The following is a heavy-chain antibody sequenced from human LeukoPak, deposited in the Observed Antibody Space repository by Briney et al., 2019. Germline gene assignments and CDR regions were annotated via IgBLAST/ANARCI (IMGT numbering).Heavy chain of an antibody. CDR1: GFTFSNYA. D-gene: IGHD2-21*01. CDR3: AKGLSAAGDYYFDY. Sequence: GGSLRLSCAASGFTFSNYAMSWVRQAPGKGLEWLSTISGSGGSTYYADSVKGRFTISRDNSKSTVYLQMKSLRVEATAVYYCAKGLSAAGDYYFDYWGQGALVTVSS. J-gene: IGHJ4*02. V-gene: IGHV3-23*01. CDR2: ISGSGGST.